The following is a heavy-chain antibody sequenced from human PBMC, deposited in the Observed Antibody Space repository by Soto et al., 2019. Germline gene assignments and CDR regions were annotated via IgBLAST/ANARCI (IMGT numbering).Heavy chain of an antibody. D-gene: IGHD3-10*01. J-gene: IGHJ6*02. V-gene: IGHV3-15*01. CDR3: TTVRYYGSGSSGMDV. CDR1: GFTFRSYA. CDR2: IKSKTDGGTT. Sequence: EVQLLQSGGGLVQPGGSLRLSCAASGFTFRSYAMSWVRQAPGKGLEWVGRIKSKTDGGTTDYAAPVKGRFTISRDDSKNTLYLQMNSLKTEDTAVYYCTTVRYYGSGSSGMDVWGQGTTVTVSS.